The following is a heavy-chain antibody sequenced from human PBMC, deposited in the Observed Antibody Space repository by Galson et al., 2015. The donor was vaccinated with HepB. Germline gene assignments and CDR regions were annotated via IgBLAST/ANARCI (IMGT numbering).Heavy chain of an antibody. CDR1: GGSISRYY. V-gene: IGHV4-59*01. D-gene: IGHD3-10*01. Sequence: TLSLTCTVSGGSISRYYWGWIRQPPGKGLEWIGCIYGSGSINYNPSLRGRVTISVDTSKNLFSLNLSSVTASDTAVYYCARVGYYASGRLDPDAFDFWGQGTLVTVSS. CDR2: IYGSGSI. CDR3: ARVGYYASGRLDPDAFDF. J-gene: IGHJ3*01.